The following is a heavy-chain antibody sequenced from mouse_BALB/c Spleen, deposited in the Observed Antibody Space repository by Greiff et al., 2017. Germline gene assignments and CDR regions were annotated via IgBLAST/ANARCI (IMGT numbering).Heavy chain of an antibody. CDR2: IWSGGST. J-gene: IGHJ4*01. CDR1: GFSLTSYG. CDR3: ARNYGYEAMDY. V-gene: IGHV2-2*02. Sequence: QVQLKQSGPGLVQPSQSLSITCTVSGFSLTSYGVHWVRQSPGNGLDWLGVIWSGGSTDYNAAFISRLSISKYNSKSQVFFKMNSLQANDTAIYYCARNYGYEAMDYWGQGTSVTVAS. D-gene: IGHD1-2*01.